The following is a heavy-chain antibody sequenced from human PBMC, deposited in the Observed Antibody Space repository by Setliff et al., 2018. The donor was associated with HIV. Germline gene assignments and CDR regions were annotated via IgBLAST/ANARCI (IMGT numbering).Heavy chain of an antibody. V-gene: IGHV3-64*02. CDR1: GLTFSMST. CDR2: ITHDGAKT. Sequence: GGSLRLSCEASGLTFSMSTFHWVRQAPGKGLEYVSAITHDGAKTYYADSVKGRFTISRDNSKNTVYLQMGSLRVEDMAVYHCARGTPRGSCDYWGQGTPVTVSS. CDR3: ARGTPRGSCDY. J-gene: IGHJ4*02. D-gene: IGHD1-26*01.